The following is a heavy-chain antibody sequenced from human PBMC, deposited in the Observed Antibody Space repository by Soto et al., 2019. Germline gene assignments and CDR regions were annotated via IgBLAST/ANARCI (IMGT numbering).Heavy chain of an antibody. D-gene: IGHD3-22*01. CDR3: ARVKGGGYYDSSGYGVRYYYYGMDV. J-gene: IGHJ6*02. CDR2: IWYDGSNK. CDR1: GFTFSSYG. V-gene: IGHV3-33*01. Sequence: SLRLSCAASGFTFSSYGMHWVRQAPGKGLEWVAVIWYDGSNKYYADSVKGRFTISRDNSKNTLYLQMNSLRAEDTAVYYCARVKGGGYYDSSGYGVRYYYYGMDVWGQGTTVTVSS.